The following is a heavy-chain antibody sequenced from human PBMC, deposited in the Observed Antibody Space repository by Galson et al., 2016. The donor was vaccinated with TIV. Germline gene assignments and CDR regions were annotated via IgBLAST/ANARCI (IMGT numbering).Heavy chain of an antibody. V-gene: IGHV1-8*02. CDR2: INPNSGNT. Sequence: SVKVSCKASGYTFTSYNIYWVRQASGQGLEWMGWINPNSGNTGYAQKFQDRVTMTRNTSINTAFMEVKKLRYDDTALYFCARDDGSTSGSNFWGQGTLVTVSS. CDR1: GYTFTSYN. D-gene: IGHD3-22*01. CDR3: ARDDGSTSGSNF. J-gene: IGHJ4*02.